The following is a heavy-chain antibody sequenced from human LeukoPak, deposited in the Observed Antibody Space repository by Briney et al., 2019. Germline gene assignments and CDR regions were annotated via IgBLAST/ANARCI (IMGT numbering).Heavy chain of an antibody. CDR3: ARAYKDRSLAGKKEFFQH. V-gene: IGHV3-9*01. Sequence: GGSLRLSCAASGFTFDNYAMNWVRQVPGKGLEWISLISWNSGTMGYADSVKGRFTISRDNANNFLYLQMNSLRAEDTALYYCARAYKDRSLAGKKEFFQHWGQGTLVTVSS. D-gene: IGHD6-19*01. J-gene: IGHJ1*01. CDR1: GFTFDNYA. CDR2: ISWNSGTM.